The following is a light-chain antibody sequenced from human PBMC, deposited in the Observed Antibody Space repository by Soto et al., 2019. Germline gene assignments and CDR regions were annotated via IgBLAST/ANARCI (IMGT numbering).Light chain of an antibody. CDR1: SSDVCAYDY. V-gene: IGLV2-8*01. Sequence: QSALNHPPSASGSPGQSVAISCTGTSSDVCAYDYVSWYQQHPGKAPKLMIYEINKRPSGVPDRFSGSKSGNTASLTVSGLQAEDEADYYCSSFAGSNNFPYVFGTGTKVTV. CDR2: EIN. CDR3: SSFAGSNNFPYV. J-gene: IGLJ1*01.